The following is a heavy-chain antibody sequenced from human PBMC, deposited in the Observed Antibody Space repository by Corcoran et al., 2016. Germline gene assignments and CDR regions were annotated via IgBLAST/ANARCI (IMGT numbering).Heavy chain of an antibody. CDR1: GGSFSGYY. J-gene: IGHJ5*02. V-gene: IGHV4-34*01. Sequence: QVQLQQWGAGLLKPSETLSLTCAVYGGSFSGYYWSWIRQPPGKGREWIGEINHSGSTNYNPSLKSRVTISVDTSKNQFSLKLSSVTAADTAVYYCARANRVGWCDPWGQGTLVTVSS. CDR2: INHSGST. D-gene: IGHD2-2*01. CDR3: ARANRVGWCDP.